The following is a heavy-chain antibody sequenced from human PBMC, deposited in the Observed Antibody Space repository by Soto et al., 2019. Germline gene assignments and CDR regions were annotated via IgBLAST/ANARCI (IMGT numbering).Heavy chain of an antibody. D-gene: IGHD1-26*01. V-gene: IGHV3-23*01. Sequence: GGSLRLSCAASGFTFSSYAMSWVRQAPGKGLEWVSAISGSGGSTYYADSVKGRFTISRDNSKNTLYLQMNSLRAEDTAVYYCAKDGVEWELAPYYFDYWGQGTLVTVSS. CDR2: ISGSGGST. J-gene: IGHJ4*02. CDR3: AKDGVEWELAPYYFDY. CDR1: GFTFSSYA.